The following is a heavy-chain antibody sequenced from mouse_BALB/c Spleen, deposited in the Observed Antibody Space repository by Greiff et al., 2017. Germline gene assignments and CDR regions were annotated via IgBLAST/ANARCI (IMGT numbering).Heavy chain of an antibody. CDR2: INPYNGAT. D-gene: IGHD1-1*01. CDR3: ASYYGSSSFDY. V-gene: IGHV1-26*01. Sequence: EVQLQQSGPELVKPGASVKISCKASGYSFTGYYMHWVKQSHVKSLEWIGRINPYNGATSYNQNFKDKASLTVDKSSSTAYMELHSLTSEDSAVYYCASYYGSSSFDYWGQGTTLTVSS. J-gene: IGHJ2*01. CDR1: GYSFTGYY.